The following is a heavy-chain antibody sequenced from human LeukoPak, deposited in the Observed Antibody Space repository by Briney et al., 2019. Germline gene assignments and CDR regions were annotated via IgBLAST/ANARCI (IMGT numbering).Heavy chain of an antibody. J-gene: IGHJ4*02. CDR2: INHSGST. CDR1: GGSFSGYY. D-gene: IGHD3-22*01. CDR3: ARLLGGGSGYSY. Sequence: SETLSLTCAVYGGSFSGYYWTWIRQPPGKGLEWIGEINHSGSTNCNPSLKSRVTISVDTSKNQFSLKLSSVTAADTAVYYCARLLGGGSGYSYWGQGTLVTVSS. V-gene: IGHV4-34*01.